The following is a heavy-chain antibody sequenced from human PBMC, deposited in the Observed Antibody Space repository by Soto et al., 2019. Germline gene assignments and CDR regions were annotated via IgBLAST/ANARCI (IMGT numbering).Heavy chain of an antibody. D-gene: IGHD2-8*01. V-gene: IGHV4-30-2*01. J-gene: IGHJ4*02. CDR2: IYHSGST. CDR1: GGSISSGGYS. CDR3: ARAPVELMAFLDY. Sequence: PSETLSLTCTVSGGSISSGGYSWSWIRQPPGKGLEWIGYIYHSGSTYYNPSLKSRVTVSVDRSKNQFSLKLSSVTAADTAVYYCARAPVELMAFLDYWGQGTLVTVSS.